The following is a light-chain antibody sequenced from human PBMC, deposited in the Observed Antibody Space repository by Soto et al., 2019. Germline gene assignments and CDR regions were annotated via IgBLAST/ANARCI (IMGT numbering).Light chain of an antibody. J-gene: IGKJ1*01. CDR3: QQSYSTPVT. CDR2: AAS. CDR1: QSISSY. V-gene: IGKV1-39*01. Sequence: GDRVTITCRASQSISSYVSWYQQKPGKAPKLLIYAASTLQSGVPSRFSGSRSGTDFTLTISCLQSEDFATYYCQQSYSTPVTFGQGTKVYIK.